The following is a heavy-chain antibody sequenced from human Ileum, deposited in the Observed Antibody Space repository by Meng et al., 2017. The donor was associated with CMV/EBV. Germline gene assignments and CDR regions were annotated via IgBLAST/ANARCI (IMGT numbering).Heavy chain of an antibody. CDR2: ITSEGAGRTI. CDR3: TKGGPLGSYFDY. V-gene: IGHV3-15*07. CDR1: GFTFRNAW. Sequence: ASGFTFRNAWMTWVRQAPGKGLEWVGRITSEGAGRTIDYAAPVEGRFTISRDDSKNTLYLQMNSLKTEDTAVYYCTKGGPLGSYFDYWGQGALVTVSS. J-gene: IGHJ4*02. D-gene: IGHD1-26*01.